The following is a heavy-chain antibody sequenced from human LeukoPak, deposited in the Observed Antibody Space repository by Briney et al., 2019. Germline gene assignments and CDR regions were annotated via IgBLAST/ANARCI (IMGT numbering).Heavy chain of an antibody. Sequence: GASVKVSCKASAYTFTAYYMHFVRQAPGQGLEWMGWINPTTGGTNYAQMFQGRVTMTRDTSIGTAYMELSRLTSDDTALYYCARGGRTTSCCDDAFDIWGQGTMVSVSS. CDR3: ARGGRTTSCCDDAFDI. D-gene: IGHD2-2*01. J-gene: IGHJ3*02. CDR2: INPTTGGT. V-gene: IGHV1-2*02. CDR1: AYTFTAYY.